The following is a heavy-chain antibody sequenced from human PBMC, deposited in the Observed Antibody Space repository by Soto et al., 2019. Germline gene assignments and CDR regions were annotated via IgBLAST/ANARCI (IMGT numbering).Heavy chain of an antibody. CDR3: AKEGSSAAPPYYYYYGMDV. J-gene: IGHJ6*02. V-gene: IGHV3-23*01. D-gene: IGHD6-6*01. CDR2: ISGSGGST. Sequence: EVQLLESGGGLVQPGGSLRLSCAASGFTFSSYAMSWVRQAPGKGLEWVSAISGSGGSTYYADSVKGRFTISRDNSKNTLYLQMNSVRAEDTAVYYCAKEGSSAAPPYYYYYGMDVWGQGTTVTVSS. CDR1: GFTFSSYA.